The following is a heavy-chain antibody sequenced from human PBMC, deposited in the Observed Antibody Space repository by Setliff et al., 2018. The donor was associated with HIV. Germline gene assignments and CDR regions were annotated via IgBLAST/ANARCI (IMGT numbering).Heavy chain of an antibody. Sequence: GGSLRLSCAASGFTFSRHWMHWVRQAPGKGLVWVSRIKSDGSITNYADSVKGRFTISRDNAKNTMWLQMSGLRAEETAVYYCARSSPADSYGDWDLWGQGTLVTVSS. CDR2: IKSDGSIT. CDR3: ARSSPADSYGDWDL. D-gene: IGHD2-2*01. CDR1: GFTFSRHW. V-gene: IGHV3-74*01. J-gene: IGHJ5*02.